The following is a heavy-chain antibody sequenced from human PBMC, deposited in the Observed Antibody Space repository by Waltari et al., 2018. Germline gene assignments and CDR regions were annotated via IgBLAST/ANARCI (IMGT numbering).Heavy chain of an antibody. Sequence: QVQLQESGPGLVKPSQTLSLTCTVSGGSISSGSYYWSWIRQPAGKGLEWIGRIYTSGSTNYNPSLKSRVTISVDTSKNQFSLKLSSVTAADTAVYYCAREVVVISYFDYWGQGTLVTVSS. D-gene: IGHD3-22*01. CDR1: GGSISSGSYY. J-gene: IGHJ4*02. CDR3: AREVVVISYFDY. CDR2: IYTSGST. V-gene: IGHV4-61*02.